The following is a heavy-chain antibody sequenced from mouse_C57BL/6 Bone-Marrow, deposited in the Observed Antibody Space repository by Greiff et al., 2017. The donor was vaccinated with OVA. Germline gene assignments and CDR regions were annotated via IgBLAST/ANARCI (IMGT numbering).Heavy chain of an antibody. Sequence: VMLVESGPGLVQPSQSLSITCTVSGFSLTSYGVHWVRQSPGKGLEWLGVIWSGGSTEYTAAFISRLSISKDNSKSQVFFKMNSLQSDDTAIYYCARNELGLDYWGQGTTLTVSA. D-gene: IGHD4-1*01. CDR2: IWSGGST. V-gene: IGHV2-2*01. CDR1: GFSLTSYG. J-gene: IGHJ2*01. CDR3: ARNELGLDY.